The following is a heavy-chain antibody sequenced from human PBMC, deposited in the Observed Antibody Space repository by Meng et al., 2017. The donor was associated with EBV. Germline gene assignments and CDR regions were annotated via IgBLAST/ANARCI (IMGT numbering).Heavy chain of an antibody. V-gene: IGHV1-2*06. J-gene: IGHJ4*02. CDR1: GYTFTGYY. Sequence: GELWQSGAEVKKPGASGKFSSKASGYTFTGYYMHWVRQAPGQGLEWMGRINPNSGGTNYAQKFQGRVTMTRDTSISTAYMELSRLRSDDTAVYYCARVGIAVAGTGDYWGQGTLVTVSS. CDR3: ARVGIAVAGTGDY. CDR2: INPNSGGT. D-gene: IGHD6-19*01.